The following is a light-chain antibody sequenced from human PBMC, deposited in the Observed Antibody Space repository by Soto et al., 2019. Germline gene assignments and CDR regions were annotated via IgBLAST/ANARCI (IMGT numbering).Light chain of an antibody. Sequence: EIVLTQSPGTLPSSTGQRAPLSCXASQSITTNLAWYQQKPGQAPRLLIYGASNRATGIPDRFSGSGSGTDFTLTINRLEPEDFAVYFCQQYGSSFLPFGGGDQGGYQ. CDR1: QSITTN. CDR2: GAS. J-gene: IGKJ4*01. CDR3: QQYGSSFLP. V-gene: IGKV3-20*01.